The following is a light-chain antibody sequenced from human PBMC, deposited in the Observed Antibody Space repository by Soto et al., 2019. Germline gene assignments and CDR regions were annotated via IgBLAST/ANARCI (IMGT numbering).Light chain of an antibody. CDR2: GAS. CDR1: QTINNN. V-gene: IGKV3-15*01. CDR3: QHYNNWPPWT. Sequence: ETVMTQSPATLSVSPGARATLSCLASQTINNNLAWNQQKPGQAPRLLIYGASIRATGIPARFSGSGSGTEFTLTISSLQSEDFAVYYCQHYNNWPPWTFGQGTKVDIK. J-gene: IGKJ1*01.